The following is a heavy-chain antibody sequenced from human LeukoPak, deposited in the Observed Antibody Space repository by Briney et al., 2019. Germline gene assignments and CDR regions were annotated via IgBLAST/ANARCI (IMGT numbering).Heavy chain of an antibody. J-gene: IGHJ4*02. V-gene: IGHV4-34*01. Sequence: PSETQSLTCAVYGGSFSGYYWSWIRQPPGKGLEWIGEINHSGSTNYNPSLKSRVTISVDTSKNQFSLKLSSVTAADTAVYYCARGGGCSGGSCYFRDFDYWGQGTLVTVSS. CDR2: INHSGST. CDR3: ARGGGCSGGSCYFRDFDY. D-gene: IGHD2-15*01. CDR1: GGSFSGYY.